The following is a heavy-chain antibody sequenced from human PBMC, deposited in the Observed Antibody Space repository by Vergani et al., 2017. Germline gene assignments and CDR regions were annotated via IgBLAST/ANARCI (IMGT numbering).Heavy chain of an antibody. J-gene: IGHJ6*02. CDR1: GGSISSGDYY. CDR3: ARAYYYDSSGYYLYYYYGMDV. V-gene: IGHV4-30-4*08. Sequence: QVQLQESGPGLVKPSQTLSLTCTVSGGSISSGDYYWSWIRQPPGKGLEWIGYIYYSGSNYYNPSLKSRVTISVDTSKNQFSLKLSSVTAADTAVYYCARAYYYDSSGYYLYYYYGMDVWGQGTTVTVSS. D-gene: IGHD3-22*01. CDR2: IYYSGSN.